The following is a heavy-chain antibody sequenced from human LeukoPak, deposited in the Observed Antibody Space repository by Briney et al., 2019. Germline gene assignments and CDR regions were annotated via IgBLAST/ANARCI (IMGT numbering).Heavy chain of an antibody. CDR3: ARDVSGGRCYSCYFDY. CDR1: GFTVSTYS. CDR2: ISSSSNYI. D-gene: IGHD2-15*01. J-gene: IGHJ4*02. V-gene: IGHV3-21*01. Sequence: GGSLRLSCAASGFTVSTYSMNWVRQAPGKGLEWVSSISSSSNYIYYADSVKGRFTISRDNAKNSLYLQMNSLRAEDTAVYYCARDVSGGRCYSCYFDYWGQGTLVTVSS.